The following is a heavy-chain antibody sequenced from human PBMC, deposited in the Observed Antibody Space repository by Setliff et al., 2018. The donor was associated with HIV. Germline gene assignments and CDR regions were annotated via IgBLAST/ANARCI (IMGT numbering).Heavy chain of an antibody. CDR2: ISPDSGDT. J-gene: IGHJ4*02. CDR3: ARDAGAPGRGNPLDY. V-gene: IGHV1-2*02. D-gene: IGHD3-10*01. Sequence: ASVKVSCKTSGYTFTVNHLHWVRQAPGQGVEWVGKISPDSGDTFYAQKFQGRVTLARDTSITTAYMELSTLRDDDTAVYYCARDAGAPGRGNPLDYWGQGTLVTVSS. CDR1: GYTFTVNH.